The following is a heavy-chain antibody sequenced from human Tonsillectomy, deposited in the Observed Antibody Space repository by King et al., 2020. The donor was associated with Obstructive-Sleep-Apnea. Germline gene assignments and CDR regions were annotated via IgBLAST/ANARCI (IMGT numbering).Heavy chain of an antibody. J-gene: IGHJ3*02. CDR2: IYYSGST. CDR3: ARDFRGEMATIRPGAFDI. V-gene: IGHV4-39*07. CDR1: GGSISSSSYY. D-gene: IGHD5-24*01. Sequence: QLQESGPGLVKPSETLSLTSTVSGGSISSSSYYWGWIRQPPGKGLEWIGSIYYSGSTYYNPSLKSRVTISVDTSKNQFSLKLSSVTAADTAVYYCARDFRGEMATIRPGAFDIWGQGTMVTVSS.